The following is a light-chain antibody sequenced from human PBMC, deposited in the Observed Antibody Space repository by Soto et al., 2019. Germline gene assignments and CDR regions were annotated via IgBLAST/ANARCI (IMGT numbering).Light chain of an antibody. V-gene: IGKV3-20*01. J-gene: IGKJ1*01. CDR1: PSVGSSS. CDR2: DIR. CDR3: QQYGNSPPWT. Sequence: VLTQSPDTLSLSPGARAPLSCRASPSVGSSSLGWSQQKPGQATRLVIFDIRNRATGIPDRFSGSGSGTDFTLTISRLESEDFGVYYCQQYGNSPPWTFGQGTKV.